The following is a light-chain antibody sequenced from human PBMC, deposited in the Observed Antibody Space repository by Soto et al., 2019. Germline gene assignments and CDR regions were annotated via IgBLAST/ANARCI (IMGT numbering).Light chain of an antibody. J-gene: IGLJ1*01. V-gene: IGLV2-14*01. CDR3: CSYTTSSTYV. Sequence: QSVLTQPASVSGSPGQWITIPCTGTSSDIGAYYYISWYQQHPGKAPKVMIYDVSSRPSGVSNRFSGSKSGNTASLTISGLQAEDEADYYCCSYTTSSTYVFGTGTKVTVL. CDR1: SSDIGAYYY. CDR2: DVS.